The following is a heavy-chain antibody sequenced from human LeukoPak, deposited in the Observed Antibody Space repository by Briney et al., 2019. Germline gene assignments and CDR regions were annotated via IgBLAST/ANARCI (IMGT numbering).Heavy chain of an antibody. D-gene: IGHD5-12*01. CDR1: GGTFSSYA. Sequence: GASVKVSCKASGGTFSSYAISWVRQAPGQGLEWMGRIIPILGIANYAQKFQGRVTITADKSTSTAYMELSSLRSEDTAVYYCARSVRDGYNYSPKYFDYWGQGTLVTVSS. CDR3: ARSVRDGYNYSPKYFDY. CDR2: IIPILGIA. J-gene: IGHJ4*02. V-gene: IGHV1-69*04.